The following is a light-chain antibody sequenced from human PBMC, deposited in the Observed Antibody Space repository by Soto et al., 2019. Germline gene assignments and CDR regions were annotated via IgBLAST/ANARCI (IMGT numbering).Light chain of an antibody. V-gene: IGLV2-8*01. CDR2: EVS. Sequence: QSALTQPPSASGSPGQSVTISCTGTSSDVGTYNYVSWYQQHPGKAPKLMIYEVSKRPSGVPDRFSGSKSDNTASLTVSGLQAEDEAHYHCCSYAGSNTVVFGGGTKLTVL. CDR1: SSDVGTYNY. CDR3: CSYAGSNTVV. J-gene: IGLJ3*02.